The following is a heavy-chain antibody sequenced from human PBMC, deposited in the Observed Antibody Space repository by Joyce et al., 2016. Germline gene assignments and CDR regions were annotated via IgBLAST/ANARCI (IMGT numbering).Heavy chain of an antibody. Sequence: QVQMLESGGGVVQPGRSLRLSCVVSGCRLSDYAFHWVRQAPGKGLYWVAVISYDGNSKYYADSVRGRFTISKDNSKNTLHLEMNGLRTEDTGVYYCARFDSATAIDYWGQGTQVSVSS. D-gene: IGHD1-26*01. CDR1: GCRLSDYA. CDR3: ARFDSATAIDY. CDR2: ISYDGNSK. J-gene: IGHJ4*02. V-gene: IGHV3-30-3*01.